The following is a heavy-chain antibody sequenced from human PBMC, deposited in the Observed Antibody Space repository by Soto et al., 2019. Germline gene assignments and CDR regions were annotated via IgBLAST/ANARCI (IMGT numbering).Heavy chain of an antibody. J-gene: IGHJ4*02. CDR2: ISAYNGKT. CDR1: GYTFTSYG. Sequence: QVQLVQSGAEVKKPGASVKVSCKASGYTFTSYGIRWVRQAPGQGLEWLGWISAYNGKTNYAHKLQRRVTMTTDTSTSTAYLELRSLRSDDKDVYYCARYSSSDYWGQGNLVTVSS. V-gene: IGHV1-18*01. D-gene: IGHD6-6*01. CDR3: ARYSSSDY.